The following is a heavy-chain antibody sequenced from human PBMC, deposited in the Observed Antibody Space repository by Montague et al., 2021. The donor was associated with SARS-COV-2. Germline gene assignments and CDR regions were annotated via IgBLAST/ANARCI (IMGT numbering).Heavy chain of an antibody. J-gene: IGHJ4*02. D-gene: IGHD2-8*01. V-gene: IGHV4-39*01. CDR2: IYYSGST. CDR1: GGSISSSSYY. Sequence: SETLSLTCTVSGGSISSSSYYWGWIRQPPGKVPEWIGIIYYSGSTYYNPSLKSRVTISVDTSKNQFSLKLSSVTAADTAVYYCATITLGYCTNGVCQPPDYWGQGTLVTVSS. CDR3: ATITLGYCTNGVCQPPDY.